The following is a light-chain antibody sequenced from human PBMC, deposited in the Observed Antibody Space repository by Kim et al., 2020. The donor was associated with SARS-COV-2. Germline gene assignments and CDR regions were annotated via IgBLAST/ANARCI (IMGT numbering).Light chain of an antibody. V-gene: IGLV2-18*02. Sequence: SVIISCPGSTTDVAMFNRVSWYHQQAPGTAPKLIIYEVTHRPSGVPDRFSGSRSGSTASLTISGLQPDDEGDYYCSSFTTSITLVFGGGTKVTVL. J-gene: IGLJ2*01. CDR1: TTDVAMFNR. CDR2: EVT. CDR3: SSFTTSITLV.